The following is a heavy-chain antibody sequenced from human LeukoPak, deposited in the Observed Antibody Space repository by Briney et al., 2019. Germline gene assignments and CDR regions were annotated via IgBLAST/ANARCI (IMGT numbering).Heavy chain of an antibody. D-gene: IGHD3-22*01. CDR1: GFTFSNYA. CDR2: ISGTGGST. V-gene: IGHV3-23*01. CDR3: AKGPPVGYYYDSSGYNP. Sequence: GGSLRLSCAASGFTFSNYAMSWVRQAPGKGLEWVSTISGTGGSTYYAESVKGRFTISRDNSKDTLYLLMNSLRAEDTAVYYCAKGPPVGYYYDSSGYNPWGQGTLVTVSS. J-gene: IGHJ5*02.